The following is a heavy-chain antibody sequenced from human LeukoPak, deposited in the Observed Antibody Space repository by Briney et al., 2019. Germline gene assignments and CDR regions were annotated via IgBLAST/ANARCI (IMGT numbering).Heavy chain of an antibody. J-gene: IGHJ4*02. CDR2: INSNGGST. V-gene: IGHV1-46*01. CDR1: GYTFTSYY. Sequence: ASVKVSCKASGYTFTSYYMHWVRQAPGQGLEWMGIINSNGGSTSYAQKFQGRLTMTRDMSTSTVYMELSSLRSEDAAVYYCSRHPDSWGQGTLVTVSS. CDR3: SRHPDS.